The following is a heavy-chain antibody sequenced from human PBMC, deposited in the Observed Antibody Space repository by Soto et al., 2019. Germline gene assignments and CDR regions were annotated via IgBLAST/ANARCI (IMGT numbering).Heavy chain of an antibody. Sequence: QVQLVQSGAEVKKPGSSVKVSCKASGGTFSSYTISWVRQAPGQGLEWMGRIIPILGIANYAQKFQGRVTITADKSTSTAYMELSSLRSEDTAVYYCARGRGTETTPYYFDYWGQGTLVTVSS. D-gene: IGHD1-7*01. J-gene: IGHJ4*02. CDR2: IIPILGIA. CDR3: ARGRGTETTPYYFDY. CDR1: GGTFSSYT. V-gene: IGHV1-69*02.